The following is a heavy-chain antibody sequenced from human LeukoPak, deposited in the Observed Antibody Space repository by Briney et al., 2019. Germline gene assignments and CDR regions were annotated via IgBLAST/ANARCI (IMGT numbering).Heavy chain of an antibody. V-gene: IGHV3-23*01. J-gene: IGHJ4*02. CDR2: ISDGGSRT. CDR1: GFVFSSQD. CDR3: AKDARRSSGWYFFDH. Sequence: PGGSLRLSCAASGFVFSSQDMGWVRQAPGKGLKWVSAISDGGSRTYYADSVKGRFTISRDNSKNTLHLQMNSLRAEDTAVYYCAKDARRSSGWYFFDHWGQGTLVTVSS. D-gene: IGHD6-19*01.